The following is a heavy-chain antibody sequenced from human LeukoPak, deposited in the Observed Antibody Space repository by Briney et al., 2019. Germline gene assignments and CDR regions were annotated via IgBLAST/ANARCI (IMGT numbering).Heavy chain of an antibody. CDR2: ISGAGYNT. CDR1: GFTFTNAW. V-gene: IGHV3-23*01. CDR3: ARRAGAYSHPYDY. Sequence: GGSLRLSCEASGFTFTNAWMNWVRQAPGKGLEWVSAISGAGYNTYYADSVKGRFTLSRDNSKNTLYLQMNSLRAEDTAVYYCARRAGAYSHPYDYWGQGTLVTVSS. J-gene: IGHJ4*02. D-gene: IGHD4/OR15-4a*01.